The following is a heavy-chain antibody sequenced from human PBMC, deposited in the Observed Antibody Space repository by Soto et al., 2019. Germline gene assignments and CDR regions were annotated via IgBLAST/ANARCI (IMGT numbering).Heavy chain of an antibody. J-gene: IGHJ4*02. CDR1: GDTVTNYG. CDR3: ASSTSIAVAGKEN. D-gene: IGHD6-19*01. V-gene: IGHV1-18*01. Sequence: QVQLVQSGGEVKKPGASVKVSCKASGDTVTNYGINWVRQAPGQGLEWMGWISFHSGNTNYAQKVQGRVTMTTDTSTSTAYMELRSLRSDDTAVYYCASSTSIAVAGKENWGLGTLVTVSS. CDR2: ISFHSGNT.